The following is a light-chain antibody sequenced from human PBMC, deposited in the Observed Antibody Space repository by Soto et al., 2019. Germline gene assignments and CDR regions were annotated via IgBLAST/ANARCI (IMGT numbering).Light chain of an antibody. J-gene: IGKJ4*01. V-gene: IGKV1-33*01. Sequence: QLTQSPSSLAASIGDRVTISCQASHDISNYLNWYQQRPGKAPKLLVYDASTLETGVPSRFRGSGYGTDFTLTITSLQPGDIATYYCQHCHDMPLTFGGGTKGDIK. CDR2: DAS. CDR1: HDISNY. CDR3: QHCHDMPLT.